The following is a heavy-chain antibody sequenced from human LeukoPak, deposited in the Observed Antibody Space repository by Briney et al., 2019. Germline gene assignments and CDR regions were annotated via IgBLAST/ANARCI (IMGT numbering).Heavy chain of an antibody. D-gene: IGHD1-1*01. CDR3: VRSGYNWGFDY. Sequence: GASVKVSCKASGYTFTGYYMHWVRQAPGQGLEWMGWINPNSGDTDYAQKFRGRVTMTRDASITTAYLELSSLRSDDTAVYYCVRSGYNWGFDYWGQGTLVTVSS. CDR2: INPNSGDT. J-gene: IGHJ4*02. CDR1: GYTFTGYY. V-gene: IGHV1-2*02.